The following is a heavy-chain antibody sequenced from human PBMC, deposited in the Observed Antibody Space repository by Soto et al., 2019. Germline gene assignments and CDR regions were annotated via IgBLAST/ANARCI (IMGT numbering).Heavy chain of an antibody. D-gene: IGHD2-2*01. CDR1: GFTVSSNY. CDR3: ARDSPADAFDI. Sequence: GGSLRLSCAASGFTVSSNYMSWVHQAPGKGLEWVSVIYSGGSTYYADSVKGRFTISRDNSKNTLYLQMNSLRAEDTAVYYCARDSPADAFDIWGQGTMVTVSS. J-gene: IGHJ3*02. V-gene: IGHV3-66*01. CDR2: IYSGGST.